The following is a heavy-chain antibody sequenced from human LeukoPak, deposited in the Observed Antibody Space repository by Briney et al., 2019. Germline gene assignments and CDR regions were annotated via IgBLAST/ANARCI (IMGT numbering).Heavy chain of an antibody. Sequence: ASVKVSCKASGYTFTGYYMHWVRQAPGQGLEWMGWINPNSGGTNYAQKFQGRVTMTRDTSISTAYMELSRLRSDDTAVYYCARGGAARSPKGDFDYWGQGTLVTVSS. J-gene: IGHJ4*02. CDR2: INPNSGGT. D-gene: IGHD6-6*01. V-gene: IGHV1-2*02. CDR3: ARGGAARSPKGDFDY. CDR1: GYTFTGYY.